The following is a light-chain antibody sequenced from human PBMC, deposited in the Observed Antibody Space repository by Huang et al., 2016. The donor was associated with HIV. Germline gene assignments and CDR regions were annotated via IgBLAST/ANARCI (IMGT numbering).Light chain of an antibody. V-gene: IGKV1-NL1*01. J-gene: IGKJ1*01. CDR2: AAS. Sequence: DIQMTQSPSSLSASVGERVTITCRASQDISKSLAWYQQKAGKAPKLLVYAASRLESGVPSRFSGSGSGTDYTLTISSLQPEDFATYYCQQYVITPPWTFGQGTKVEVK. CDR1: QDISKS. CDR3: QQYVITPPWT.